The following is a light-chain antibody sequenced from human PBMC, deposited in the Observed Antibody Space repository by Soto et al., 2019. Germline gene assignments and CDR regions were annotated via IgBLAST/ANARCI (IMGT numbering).Light chain of an antibody. J-gene: IGKJ5*01. CDR2: AAS. Sequence: IQLTHSPSSLSASVRDRVTITCRASQGISSYLAWYQQKPGKAPKLLIYAASTLQSGVPSRFSGSGSGTDFTLTISSLQPEDFATYYCQQLNSYFPFGQGTRLEI. CDR1: QGISSY. CDR3: QQLNSYFP. V-gene: IGKV1-9*01.